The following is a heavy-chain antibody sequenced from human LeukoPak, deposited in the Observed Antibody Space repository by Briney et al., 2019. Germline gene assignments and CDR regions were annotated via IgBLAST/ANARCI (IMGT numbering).Heavy chain of an antibody. D-gene: IGHD3-10*01. CDR3: ARDPNYGSGSYV. V-gene: IGHV4-39*07. Sequence: SETLSLTCTVSGGSISSGDYYWSWIRQPPGKGLEWIGSTYYSGSTYYNPSLKSRVTISVDTSKNQFSLKLSSVTAADTAVYYCARDPNYGSGSYVWGQGTLVTVSS. CDR1: GGSISSGDYY. CDR2: TYYSGST. J-gene: IGHJ4*02.